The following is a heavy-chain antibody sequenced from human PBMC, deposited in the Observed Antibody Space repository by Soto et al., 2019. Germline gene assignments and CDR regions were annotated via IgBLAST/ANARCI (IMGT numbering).Heavy chain of an antibody. CDR2: ISSSSTI. CDR3: ARPWGPYSNYHVDY. Sequence: GGSLRLSCAASGFTFSSYSMNWVRQAPGKGLEWVSYISSSSTIYYADSVKGRFTISRDNAKNSLYLQMNSLRDEDTAVYYCARPWGPYSNYHVDYWGQGTPVTVSS. CDR1: GFTFSSYS. V-gene: IGHV3-48*02. D-gene: IGHD4-4*01. J-gene: IGHJ4*02.